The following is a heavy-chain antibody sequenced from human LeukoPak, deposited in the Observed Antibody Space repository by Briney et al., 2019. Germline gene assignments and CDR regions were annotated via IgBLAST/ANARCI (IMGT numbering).Heavy chain of an antibody. V-gene: IGHV3-49*03. CDR3: TRPYYGSGSYYDYFDY. Sequence: GSLRLSCTASGFTFGDYAMSWFRQAPGKGLEWVGFIRSKAYGGTTEYAASVKGRFTISRDDSKSIAYLQMNSLKTEDTAVYYCTRPYYGSGSYYDYFDYWGQGTLVTVSS. J-gene: IGHJ4*02. D-gene: IGHD3-10*01. CDR2: IRSKAYGGTT. CDR1: GFTFGDYA.